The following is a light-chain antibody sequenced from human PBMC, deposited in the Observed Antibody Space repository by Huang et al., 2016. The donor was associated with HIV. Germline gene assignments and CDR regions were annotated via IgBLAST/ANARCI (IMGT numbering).Light chain of an antibody. CDR2: DAS. J-gene: IGKJ5*01. CDR1: QSVANY. CDR3: QQRSNWIT. Sequence: EIVLTQSPATLSLSPGERATLSCRASQSVANYLAWYQQKPGQAPRLLMYDASNRATGVPARFSGSGSGTYVTLTISSLEPEDFAVYYCQQRSNWITFGQGTRLEIK. V-gene: IGKV3-11*01.